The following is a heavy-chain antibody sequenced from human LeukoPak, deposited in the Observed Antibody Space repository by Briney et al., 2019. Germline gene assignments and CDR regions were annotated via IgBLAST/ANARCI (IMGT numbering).Heavy chain of an antibody. Sequence: PSETLSLTCTVSGGSISSSSYYWGWIRQPPGKGLEWIGSIYYSGSTYYNPSLKSRVTISVDTSKNQFSLKLSSVTAADTAVYYCARGATQQLITLHPFDYWGQGTLVTVSS. CDR1: GGSISSSSYY. J-gene: IGHJ4*02. CDR3: ARGATQQLITLHPFDY. V-gene: IGHV4-39*07. CDR2: IYYSGST. D-gene: IGHD6-13*01.